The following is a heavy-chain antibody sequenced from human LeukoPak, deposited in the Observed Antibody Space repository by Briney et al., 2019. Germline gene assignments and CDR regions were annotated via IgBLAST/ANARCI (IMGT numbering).Heavy chain of an antibody. CDR1: GGTFSSYA. CDR2: IIPILGIA. J-gene: IGHJ4*02. D-gene: IGHD3-10*01. V-gene: IGHV1-69*04. CDR3: ARDYGSGSYYKQPLDY. Sequence: GASVKVSCKASGGTFSSYAISWVRQAPGQGLEWMGRIIPILGIANYAQMFQGRVTITADKSTSTAYMELSSLRSEDTAVYYCARDYGSGSYYKQPLDYWGQGTLVTVSS.